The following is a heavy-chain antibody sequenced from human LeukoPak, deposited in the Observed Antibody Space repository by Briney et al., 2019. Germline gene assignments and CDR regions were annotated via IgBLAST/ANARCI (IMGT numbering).Heavy chain of an antibody. CDR3: ARHGTRSFSVPWLDP. CDR1: GASISSQY. J-gene: IGHJ5*02. CDR2: MPASRST. V-gene: IGHV4-59*08. D-gene: IGHD3-10*01. Sequence: SETLALTCTVSGASISSQYWSLIRQSPGNGLESSRYMPASRSTIYDPALKSRVTILRERSKNPFSLQLTSVTAADTAVYFCARHGTRSFSVPWLDPWGRGKRVIVSS.